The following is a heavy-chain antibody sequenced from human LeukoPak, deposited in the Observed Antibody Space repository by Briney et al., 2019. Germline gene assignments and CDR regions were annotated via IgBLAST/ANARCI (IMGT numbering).Heavy chain of an antibody. V-gene: IGHV4-39*07. D-gene: IGHD6-6*01. CDR3: ARDGSIAARDYYYYMDV. Sequence: KASETLSLTCIVSGGSISSSSYYWGWIRQPPGKGLEWIGSIYHSGSTYYNPSLKSRVTISVDTSKNQFSLKLSSVTAADTAVYYCARDGSIAARDYYYYMDVWGKGTTVTVSS. CDR2: IYHSGST. CDR1: GGSISSSSYY. J-gene: IGHJ6*03.